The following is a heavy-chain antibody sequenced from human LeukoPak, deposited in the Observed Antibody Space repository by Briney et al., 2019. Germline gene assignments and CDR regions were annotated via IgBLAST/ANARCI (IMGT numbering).Heavy chain of an antibody. D-gene: IGHD3-16*01. CDR1: GGSISSSTYS. Sequence: SETLPLTCTVSGGSISSSTYSWGWIRQPPGKGLEWIGSIHYSGSTYYNPSLKSRITISVDTSRNQFSLRLSSVTAADTAVYFCARHPSRGANDYVPFDHWGQGTLVTVSS. J-gene: IGHJ4*02. CDR3: ARHPSRGANDYVPFDH. V-gene: IGHV4-39*01. CDR2: IHYSGST.